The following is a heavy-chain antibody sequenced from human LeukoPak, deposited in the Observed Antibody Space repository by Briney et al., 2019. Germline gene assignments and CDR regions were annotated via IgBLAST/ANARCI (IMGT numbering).Heavy chain of an antibody. CDR3: ARAGGDILTGYHPAFDY. CDR1: GFTFSSYS. Sequence: PGGSLRLSCAASGFTFSSYSMNWVRQAPGKGLEWVSYISSSSSTIDYADSVKGRFTISRDNAKNSLYLQMNSLRAEDTAVYYCARAGGDILTGYHPAFDYWGQGTLVTVSS. V-gene: IGHV3-48*01. D-gene: IGHD3-9*01. J-gene: IGHJ4*02. CDR2: ISSSSSTI.